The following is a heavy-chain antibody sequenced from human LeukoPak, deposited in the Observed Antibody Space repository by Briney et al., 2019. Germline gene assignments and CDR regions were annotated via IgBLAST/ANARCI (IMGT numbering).Heavy chain of an antibody. V-gene: IGHV3-23*01. CDR3: AKDTSDSSGYYTPFDY. D-gene: IGHD3-22*01. J-gene: IGHJ4*02. CDR1: GFTFSSYA. Sequence: GGSLRLSCAASGFTFSSYAMSWVRQAPGKGLEWVSAISGSGGSTYYADSVKGRFTISRDNSKNTLYLQMNSLRAEDTAVYYCAKDTSDSSGYYTPFDYWGQGTLVTVSS. CDR2: ISGSGGST.